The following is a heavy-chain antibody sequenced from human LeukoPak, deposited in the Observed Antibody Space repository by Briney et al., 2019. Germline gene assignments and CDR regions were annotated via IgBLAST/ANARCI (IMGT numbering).Heavy chain of an antibody. D-gene: IGHD1-14*01. CDR3: ARDRGTTPGIYYGMDV. J-gene: IGHJ6*04. V-gene: IGHV3-7*03. Sequence: GGSLRLSCVASGFILRGFCIRWVRQARGEGVEGVAAIKQDGSEKHYVDSGRGRTTISRDNAKNLMYLQINSLTVEESAVYYCARDRGTTPGIYYGMDVWGKGTTVTVSS. CDR1: GFILRGFC. CDR2: IKQDGSEK.